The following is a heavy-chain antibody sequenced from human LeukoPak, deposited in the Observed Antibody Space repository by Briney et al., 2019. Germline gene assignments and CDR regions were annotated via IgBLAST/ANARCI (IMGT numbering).Heavy chain of an antibody. Sequence: SETLSLTCAVYGGSFSGYYWSWIRQPPGKGLEWIGEINHSGSTNYNPSLKSRVTISVDTSKNQFSLKLSFVTAADTAVYYCARDRITIFGVVIMGFDYWGQGTLVTVSS. D-gene: IGHD3-3*01. CDR1: GGSFSGYY. CDR3: ARDRITIFGVVIMGFDY. CDR2: INHSGST. J-gene: IGHJ4*02. V-gene: IGHV4-34*01.